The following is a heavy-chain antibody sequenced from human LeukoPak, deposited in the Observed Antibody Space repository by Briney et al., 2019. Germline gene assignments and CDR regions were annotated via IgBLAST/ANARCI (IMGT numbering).Heavy chain of an antibody. D-gene: IGHD6-19*01. Sequence: PSETLSLTCTVSGGSISSYYWSWLRQPAGKGLEWIGRIYTSGSTNYNPSLKSRVTMPVDTSKNQFSLKLSSVTAADTAVYYCARTPMIAVAGTFDYWGQGTLVTVSS. J-gene: IGHJ4*02. CDR1: GGSISSYY. V-gene: IGHV4-4*07. CDR2: IYTSGST. CDR3: ARTPMIAVAGTFDY.